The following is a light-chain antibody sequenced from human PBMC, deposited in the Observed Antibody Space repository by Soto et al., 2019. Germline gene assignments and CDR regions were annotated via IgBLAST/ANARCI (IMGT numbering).Light chain of an antibody. J-gene: IGKJ1*01. V-gene: IGKV3-20*01. CDR2: GVS. CDR3: QQYAASPRT. CDR1: QSVTRNS. Sequence: EIVLTQSPGTLSLSPRERATLSCRASQSVTRNSLAWYQHRPGQAPRLLIYGVSNRAPGIPDRFSGSGSGTHFTLTISRLEPEDCAVYYCQQYAASPRTFGQGTQVEVK.